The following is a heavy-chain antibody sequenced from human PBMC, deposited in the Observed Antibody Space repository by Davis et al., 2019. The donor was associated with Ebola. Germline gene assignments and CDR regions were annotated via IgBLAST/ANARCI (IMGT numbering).Heavy chain of an antibody. CDR3: TRPDCSGKSCILDV. CDR2: IYSGDSDT. Sequence: GESLKISCQGSGYSFTNYWIAWVRQMPGKGPEWMGVIYSGDSDTRYSPSFQGQVTISADKSINTAYLQWSSLKASDTAMYYCTRPDCSGKSCILDVWGQGTTVTVSS. CDR1: GYSFTNYW. V-gene: IGHV5-51*01. D-gene: IGHD2-15*01. J-gene: IGHJ6*02.